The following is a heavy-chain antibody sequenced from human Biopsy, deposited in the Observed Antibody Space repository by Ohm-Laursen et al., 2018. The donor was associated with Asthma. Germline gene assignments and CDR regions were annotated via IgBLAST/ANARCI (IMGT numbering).Heavy chain of an antibody. J-gene: IGHJ6*02. CDR2: IMTVFGTT. V-gene: IGHV1-69*13. D-gene: IGHD6-19*01. CDR1: GGPFSNFA. CDR3: AGCQVGYSSGWSLLLKKIYYSGMDV. Sequence: GPSVKVSCKAPGGPFSNFAISWVRQAPGQGLEWLGGIMTVFGTTNYAQKFQGRVTITADESTSTAYMEVTSLRSEDTAVYYCAGCQVGYSSGWSLLLKKIYYSGMDVWGQGNAVTVS.